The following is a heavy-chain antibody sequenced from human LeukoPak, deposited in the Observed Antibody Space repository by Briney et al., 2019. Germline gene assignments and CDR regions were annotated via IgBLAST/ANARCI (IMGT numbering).Heavy chain of an antibody. D-gene: IGHD1-1*01. V-gene: IGHV4-59*01. CDR3: ARGRVSSSTWYSTYYNYFYMDV. J-gene: IGHJ6*03. CDR1: DDSITMYY. Sequence: SETLSLTCSVSDDSITMYYWTWIRQPPGKGLEWIGYVDHTGSTNFNPSLNGRVSISRDSTKNLFSLRLRSVTAADTAVYFCARGRVSSSTWYSTYYNYFYMDVWGKGTTVTVSS. CDR2: VDHTGST.